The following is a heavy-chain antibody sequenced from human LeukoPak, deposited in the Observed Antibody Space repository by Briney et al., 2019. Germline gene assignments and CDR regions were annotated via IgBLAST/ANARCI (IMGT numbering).Heavy chain of an antibody. CDR3: ARDSRTYYDFWSGYYGIDY. CDR1: GYTLTSYG. Sequence: ASVKVSCKASGYTLTSYGISWVRQAPGQGLEWMGWISAYNGNTNYAQKLQGRVTMTTDTSTSTAYMELRSLRSDDTAVYYCARDSRTYYDFWSGYYGIDYWGQGTLVTVSS. CDR2: ISAYNGNT. V-gene: IGHV1-18*01. D-gene: IGHD3-3*01. J-gene: IGHJ4*02.